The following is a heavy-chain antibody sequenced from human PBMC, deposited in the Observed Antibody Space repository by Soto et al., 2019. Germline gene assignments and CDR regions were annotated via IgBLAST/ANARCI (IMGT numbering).Heavy chain of an antibody. CDR1: GFTFSSYW. CDR2: IKQDGSEK. CDR3: ARDHARSESYYDAYYGMDV. V-gene: IGHV3-7*01. D-gene: IGHD1-26*01. Sequence: EVQLVESGGGLVQPGGSLRLSCAASGFTFSSYWMSWVRQAPGKGLEWVANIKQDGSEKYYVDSVKGRFTISRDNAKNSLYLQMNSLRAEDTAVYYCARDHARSESYYDAYYGMDVWGQGTTFTVSS. J-gene: IGHJ6*02.